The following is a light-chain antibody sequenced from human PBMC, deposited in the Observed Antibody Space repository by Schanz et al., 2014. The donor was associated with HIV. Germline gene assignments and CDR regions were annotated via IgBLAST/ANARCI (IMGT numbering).Light chain of an antibody. Sequence: DIHMTQSTSTLSASEGDRVTITCRASQSISTWLAWYQQKPGKAPKVLIYKASSLETGVPSRFSGSGSGTEFTLTIHSLQPDDFATYNCQQYNSYPYTFGKGTRLEIK. CDR1: QSISTW. CDR2: KAS. J-gene: IGKJ2*01. CDR3: QQYNSYPYT. V-gene: IGKV1-5*03.